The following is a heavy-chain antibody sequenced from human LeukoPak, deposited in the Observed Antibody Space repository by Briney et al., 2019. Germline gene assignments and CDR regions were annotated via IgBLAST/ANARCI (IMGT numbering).Heavy chain of an antibody. J-gene: IGHJ4*02. CDR2: IIGGAGST. CDR1: GFSFSSHG. D-gene: IGHD1-26*01. CDR3: AKGILSGSTRRSGSPIDY. Sequence: PGGSLRLSCAASGFSFSSHGMSWVRQAPGKGLEWVSGIIGGAGSTYYADSVKGRFTISRDNSKNTLYLQMNSLRAEDTAVYYCAKGILSGSTRRSGSPIDYWGQGTLVTVSS. V-gene: IGHV3-23*01.